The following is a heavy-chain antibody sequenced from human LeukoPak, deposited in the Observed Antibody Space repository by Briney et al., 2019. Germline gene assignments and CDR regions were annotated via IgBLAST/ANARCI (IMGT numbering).Heavy chain of an antibody. Sequence: SETLSLTCTVSGGSISSYYWSWIRQPPGKGLEWIGYIYYSGSTNYNPSLKSRVTISVDTSKNQFSLKLSSVTAADTAVYYCARDLFTSAAAGTGYYYGMDVWGQGTTVTVSS. J-gene: IGHJ6*02. CDR2: IYYSGST. D-gene: IGHD6-13*01. CDR3: ARDLFTSAAAGTGYYYGMDV. CDR1: GGSISSYY. V-gene: IGHV4-59*01.